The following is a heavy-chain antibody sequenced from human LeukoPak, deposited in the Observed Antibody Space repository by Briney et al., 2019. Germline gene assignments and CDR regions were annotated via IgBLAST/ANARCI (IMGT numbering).Heavy chain of an antibody. J-gene: IGHJ4*02. CDR3: ARTGSSGYLTFDY. Sequence: GGSLRLSCAASGFTFSSYWMSWVRQAPGKGLEWVANIKQDGSEKYYVDSVKGRFTISRDNAKNSLYLQMNSLRAEDTAVYYCARTGSSGYLTFDYWGQGILVTVSS. CDR1: GFTFSSYW. D-gene: IGHD3-22*01. V-gene: IGHV3-7*01. CDR2: IKQDGSEK.